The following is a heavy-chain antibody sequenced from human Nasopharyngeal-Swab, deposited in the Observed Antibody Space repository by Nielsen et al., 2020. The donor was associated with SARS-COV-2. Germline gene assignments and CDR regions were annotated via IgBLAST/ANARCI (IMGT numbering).Heavy chain of an antibody. D-gene: IGHD2-21*02. J-gene: IGHJ4*02. CDR2: IYPGDSSI. CDR1: GSSFTNYW. V-gene: IGHV5-51*01. CDR3: ARRGDCNGNPCYSDY. Sequence: GESLKISCQASGSSFTNYWIGWVRQMPGTGLEWMGLIYPGDSSIRYIPSFQGQVTISVDKSISTTYLQWSNLKASDAATYYCARRGDCNGNPCYSDYWGQGTLVTVSS.